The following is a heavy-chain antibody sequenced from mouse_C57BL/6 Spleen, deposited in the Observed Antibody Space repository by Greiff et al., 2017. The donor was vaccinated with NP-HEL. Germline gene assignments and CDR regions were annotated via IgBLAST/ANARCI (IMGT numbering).Heavy chain of an antibody. Sequence: EVQLQQSGPELVKPGASVKISCKASGYTFTDYYMNWVKQSHGKSLEWIGDINPNNGGTSYNQKFKGKATLTVDKSASTVYMELRSLTSEDSAVYYCARSGYYGSPYWGQGTSVTVSS. J-gene: IGHJ4*01. CDR2: INPNNGGT. CDR3: ARSGYYGSPY. CDR1: GYTFTDYY. D-gene: IGHD1-1*01. V-gene: IGHV1-26*01.